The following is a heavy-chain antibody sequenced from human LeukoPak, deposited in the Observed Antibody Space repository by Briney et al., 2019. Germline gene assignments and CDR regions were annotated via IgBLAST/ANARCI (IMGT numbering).Heavy chain of an antibody. D-gene: IGHD2-15*01. CDR1: GYTFTSYG. CDR2: ISAYNGNT. CDR3: ARYRYCTGGSCSLLTYFDY. V-gene: IGHV1-18*01. J-gene: IGHJ4*02. Sequence: ASVKVSCKASGYTFTSYGISWVRQAPGQGFVWMGWISAYNGNTNYAQKLQGRVTMTTDTSTSTAYMELRSLRSDDTAVYYCARYRYCTGGSCSLLTYFDYWGQGSLVTVSS.